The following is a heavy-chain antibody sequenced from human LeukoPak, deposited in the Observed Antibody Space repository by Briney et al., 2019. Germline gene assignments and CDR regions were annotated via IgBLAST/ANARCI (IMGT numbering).Heavy chain of an antibody. CDR2: ISSSSSYI. J-gene: IGHJ4*02. CDR1: GFTFSSYG. V-gene: IGHV3-21*01. D-gene: IGHD3-10*01. CDR3: ARLHRIMVRGVIDY. Sequence: GGSLRLSCAASGFTFSSYGMSWVRQAPGKGLEWVSSISSSSSYIYYADSVKGRFTISRDNAKNSLYLQMNSLRAEDTAVYYCARLHRIMVRGVIDYWGQGTLVTVSS.